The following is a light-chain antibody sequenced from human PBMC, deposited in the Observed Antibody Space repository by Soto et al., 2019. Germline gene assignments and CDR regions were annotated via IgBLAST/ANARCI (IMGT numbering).Light chain of an antibody. V-gene: IGKV1-9*01. CDR2: AAS. CDR1: QGISSY. Sequence: DIPLTQSPSFLSASVGDRVTITCRASQGISSYLAWYQQKPGKAPKLLIYAASTLQSGVPSRFSGSGSGTEFTLTISSLQPEDFATYYCQQSYSSPWTFGQGTKVEIK. CDR3: QQSYSSPWT. J-gene: IGKJ1*01.